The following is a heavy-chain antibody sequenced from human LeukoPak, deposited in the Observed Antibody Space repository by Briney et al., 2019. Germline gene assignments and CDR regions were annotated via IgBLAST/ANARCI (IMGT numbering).Heavy chain of an antibody. V-gene: IGHV4-59*01. CDR3: ARDHSYGAYYFDY. Sequence: PSETLSLTCTVSGGSISSYYWSWIRQPPGKGLGWIGYIYYSGSTNYNPSLKSRVTISVDTSKNQFSLKLSSVTAADTAVYYCARDHSYGAYYFDYWGQGTLVTVSS. J-gene: IGHJ4*02. CDR1: GGSISSYY. CDR2: IYYSGST. D-gene: IGHD4-17*01.